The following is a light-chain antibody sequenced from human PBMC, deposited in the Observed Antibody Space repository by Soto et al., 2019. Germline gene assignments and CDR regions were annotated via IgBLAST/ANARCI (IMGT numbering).Light chain of an antibody. CDR3: QLRGT. Sequence: EIVLTHSPATLSLSPGERATLSCRASQSVSSYFAWYQQKPGQAPRLLIYDAYNRATGIPARFSGSGSATDFTLTSSSLEREDFAVYYCQLRGTFGQGTQVEIK. CDR2: DAY. CDR1: QSVSSY. J-gene: IGKJ1*01. V-gene: IGKV3-11*01.